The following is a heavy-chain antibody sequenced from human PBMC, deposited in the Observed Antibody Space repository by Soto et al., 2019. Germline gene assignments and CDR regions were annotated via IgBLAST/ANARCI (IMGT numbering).Heavy chain of an antibody. CDR1: GFTFDDYA. Sequence: PGGSLRLSCAASGFTFDDYAMHWVRQAPGKGLEWVSGISWNSGSIGYADSVKGRFTISRDNAKNSLYLQMNSLRAEDTAVYYCAKDYGFFGVVTTNWFDPWGQGTLVTVSS. CDR3: AKDYGFFGVVTTNWFDP. D-gene: IGHD3-3*01. V-gene: IGHV3-9*01. J-gene: IGHJ5*02. CDR2: ISWNSGSI.